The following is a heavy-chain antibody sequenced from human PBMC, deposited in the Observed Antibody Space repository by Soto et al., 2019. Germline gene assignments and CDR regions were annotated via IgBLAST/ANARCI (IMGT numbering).Heavy chain of an antibody. CDR3: ALRREIIPWIGSFDX. D-gene: IGHD3-3*01. Sequence: GSLILFFAACGFTFCSHVMRWVRQAPGKGLEWVSCISTGGGRTDYADSVKGRLTISRDNSNNTLHLQMKSLIAEETAVYYCALRREIIPWIGSFDXWGQVTLVTVSX. CDR1: GFTFCSHV. V-gene: IGHV3-23*01. J-gene: IGHJ4*02. CDR2: ISTGGGRT.